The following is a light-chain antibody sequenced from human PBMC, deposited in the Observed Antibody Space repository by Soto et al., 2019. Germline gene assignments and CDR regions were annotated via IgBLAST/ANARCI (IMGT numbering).Light chain of an antibody. J-gene: IGKJ3*01. CDR1: QSIGSN. CDR3: QQSYSYPVT. CDR2: AAS. V-gene: IGKV1-39*01. Sequence: DIQMTQSPFSLSASVGDRVTITCRASQSIGSNLNWYQQKAGKGPRLLIFAASSLQTGVPSTFSGSGSGTDFTLTISSLQPEDFATYYCQQSYSYPVTFGPGTKVVIK.